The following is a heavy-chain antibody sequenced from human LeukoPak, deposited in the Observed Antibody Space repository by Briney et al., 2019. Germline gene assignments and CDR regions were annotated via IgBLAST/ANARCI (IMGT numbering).Heavy chain of an antibody. D-gene: IGHD6-13*01. CDR3: ARIGAGSSRDY. CDR1: GFTFSYYT. J-gene: IGHJ4*02. CDR2: ISYDGSNK. V-gene: IGHV3-30-3*01. Sequence: GRSLRLSCAASGFTFSYYTMHWVRQAPGKGLEWVAVISYDGSNKYYADSLKGRFTISRDNAKNSLYLQMNSLRAEDTAVYYCARIGAGSSRDYWGQGTLVTVSS.